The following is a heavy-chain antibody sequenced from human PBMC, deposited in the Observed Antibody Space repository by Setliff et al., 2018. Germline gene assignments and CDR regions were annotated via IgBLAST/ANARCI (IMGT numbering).Heavy chain of an antibody. J-gene: IGHJ4*02. CDR1: GFTFDNHA. CDR3: VRDISSASGILDF. CDR2: INWSGEII. D-gene: IGHD3-3*01. Sequence: GGSLRLSWEVSGFTFDNHAMHWVRQAPGKGLEWVSGINWSGEIIGYADSVKDRFTFSRDNAKNCLFLEMNSLTVDDTALYYCVRDISSASGILDFWGQGTLVTVSS. V-gene: IGHV3-9*01.